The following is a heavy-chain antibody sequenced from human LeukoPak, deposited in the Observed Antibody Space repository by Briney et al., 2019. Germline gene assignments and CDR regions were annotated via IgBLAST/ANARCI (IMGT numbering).Heavy chain of an antibody. CDR1: GGSISSGSYY. CDR2: IYTSGST. CDR3: ARDRGAYYCSSTSCYSGYAFDI. Sequence: SETLSLTCTVSGGSISSGSYYWSWIRQPAGKGLEWIGRIYTSGSTNYNPSLKSRVSISVDTSKNQFSLKLSSVTAADTAVYYCARDRGAYYCSSTSCYSGYAFDIWGQGTMVTVSS. D-gene: IGHD2-2*01. J-gene: IGHJ3*02. V-gene: IGHV4-61*02.